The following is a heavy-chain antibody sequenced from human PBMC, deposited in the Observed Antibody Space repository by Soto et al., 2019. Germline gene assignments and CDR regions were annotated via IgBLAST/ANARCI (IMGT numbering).Heavy chain of an antibody. CDR1: GGTFSSYA. CDR3: ARGYGSGSYYKSYYYYYGKDV. V-gene: IGHV1-69*13. CDR2: IIPIFGTA. Sequence: ASVKVSCKASGGTFSSYAISWVRQAPGQGLEWMGGIIPIFGTANYAQKFQGRVTITADESTSTAYMELSSLRSEDTAVYYCARGYGSGSYYKSYYYYYGKDVCGQLTTVTVSS. D-gene: IGHD3-10*01. J-gene: IGHJ6*02.